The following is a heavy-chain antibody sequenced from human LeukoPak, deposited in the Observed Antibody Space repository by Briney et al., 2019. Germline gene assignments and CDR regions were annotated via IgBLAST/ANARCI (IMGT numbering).Heavy chain of an antibody. J-gene: IGHJ5*02. D-gene: IGHD3-16*01. CDR2: IYYSGNT. CDR3: ARDHYDYVWGTSKNWFDP. V-gene: IGHV4-39*07. Sequence: SETLSLTCPVAGGSISSSSYYWGWIRQPPGKGLAWIGSIYYSGNTYYNPSLKSRVTISVDTSKNQFSLKLISVTAADTAVYYCARDHYDYVWGTSKNWFDPWGQGTLVTVSS. CDR1: GGSISSSSYY.